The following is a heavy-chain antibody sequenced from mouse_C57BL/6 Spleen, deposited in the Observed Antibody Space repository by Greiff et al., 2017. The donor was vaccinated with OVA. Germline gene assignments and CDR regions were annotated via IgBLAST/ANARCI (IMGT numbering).Heavy chain of an antibody. D-gene: IGHD2-4*01. CDR1: GFSLTSYG. CDR2: IWRGGST. J-gene: IGHJ3*01. CDR3: AKKDYDYDGGLAY. Sequence: QVQLQQSGPGLVQPSQSLSITCTVSGFSLTSYGVHWVRQSPGKGLEWLGVIWRGGSTDYNAAFMSRLSITKDNSKSQVFFKMNSLQADDTAIYYCAKKDYDYDGGLAYWGQGTLVTVSA. V-gene: IGHV2-5*01.